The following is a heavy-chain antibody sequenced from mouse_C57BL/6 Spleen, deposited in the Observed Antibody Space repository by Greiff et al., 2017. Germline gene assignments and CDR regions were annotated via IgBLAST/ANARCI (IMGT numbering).Heavy chain of an antibody. J-gene: IGHJ2*01. CDR1: GYTFTSYD. D-gene: IGHD3-2*01. CDR2: IYPRDGSL. CDR3: ARRETAPDY. V-gene: IGHV1-85*01. Sequence: QVKLKQSGPKLVKPGASVRLSCKASGYTFTSYDINGVKQRPGKGLEWLGWIYPRDGSLKYNEKFKGKATLTVDTSSSTAYMELHSLTSEDSAVYFCARRETAPDYWGQGTTLTVSS.